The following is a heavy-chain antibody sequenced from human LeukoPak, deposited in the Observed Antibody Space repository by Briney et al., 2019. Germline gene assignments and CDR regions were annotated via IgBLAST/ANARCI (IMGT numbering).Heavy chain of an antibody. CDR1: GFTFSSYA. CDR3: ARLYSSGWRYFDY. J-gene: IGHJ4*02. Sequence: GGSLRLSCAASGFTFSSYAMSWVRQAPGKGLEWVSAISGSGGSTYYADSVKGRFTISRDNAKNSLYLQMNSLRAEDTAVYYCARLYSSGWRYFDYWGQGTLVTVSS. V-gene: IGHV3-23*01. CDR2: ISGSGGST. D-gene: IGHD6-19*01.